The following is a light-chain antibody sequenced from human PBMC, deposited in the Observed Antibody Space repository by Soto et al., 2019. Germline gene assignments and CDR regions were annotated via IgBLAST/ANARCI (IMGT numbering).Light chain of an antibody. V-gene: IGKV3-15*01. CDR2: DTS. CDR3: QQYGSSGT. CDR1: QSVSSK. J-gene: IGKJ1*01. Sequence: EMVMTQSPATLSVSPRERATLSCRASQSVSSKLAWYQQRPGQAPRLLIYDTSTRATGIPARFSGSGSGTEFTLTISSMQSEDFAVYYCQQYGSSGTFGQGTKVDIK.